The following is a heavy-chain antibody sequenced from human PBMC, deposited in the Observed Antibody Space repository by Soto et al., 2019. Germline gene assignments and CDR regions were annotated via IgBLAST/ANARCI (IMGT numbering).Heavy chain of an antibody. CDR3: ARESGENWTYEAH. CDR1: GAYISDFS. V-gene: IGHV4-4*07. CDR2: ITVNGNT. D-gene: IGHD1-7*01. Sequence: QVQQLESGPGLVKPWDTLSLTCTVSGAYISDFSWSWIRQPAGKGLEWIGRITVNGNTQYNPSFRSRVTMSMDKSRNQFSLNLQSATAADTALYYCARESGENWTYEAHWGQGTLVTVSS. J-gene: IGHJ1*01.